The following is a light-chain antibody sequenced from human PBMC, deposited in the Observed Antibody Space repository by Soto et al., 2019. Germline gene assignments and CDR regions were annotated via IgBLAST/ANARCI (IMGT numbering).Light chain of an antibody. J-gene: IGKJ3*01. CDR2: GAS. CDR3: QQNGRSPT. V-gene: IGKV3-15*01. CDR1: QSVSSK. Sequence: EIVMTQSPATLSVSPGERATLSCRASQSVSSKLAWYQQKPGQAPRLLIYGASTRATGIPARFSGSGSGTEFTLTISSLQSEDFAVYYCQQNGRSPTFGPGTKV.